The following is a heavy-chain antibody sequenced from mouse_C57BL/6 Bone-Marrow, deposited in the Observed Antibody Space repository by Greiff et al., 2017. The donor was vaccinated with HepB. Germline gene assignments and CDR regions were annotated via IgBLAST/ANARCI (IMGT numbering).Heavy chain of an antibody. J-gene: IGHJ2*01. V-gene: IGHV1-50*01. D-gene: IGHD1-1*01. CDR1: GYTFTSYW. Sequence: QVQLQQSGAELVKPGASVKLSCKASGYTFTSYWMQWVKQRPGQGLEWIGEIDPSDSYTNYNQKFKGKATLTVDTSSSTAYMQLSSLTSEDSAVYYCARDYYGSSYWGQGTTLTVSS. CDR3: ARDYYGSSY. CDR2: IDPSDSYT.